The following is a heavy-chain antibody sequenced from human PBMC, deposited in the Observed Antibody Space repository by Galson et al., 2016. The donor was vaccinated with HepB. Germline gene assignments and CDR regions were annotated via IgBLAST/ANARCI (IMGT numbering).Heavy chain of an antibody. Sequence: SLRLSCAASGFTFSSYWMHWVRQAPGRGLVWVSRINTDGSRTNYADSVKGRVTISRDNAKNTLYLQMNSLRAEDTAVYYCARAGFKGFSNGMGVRGQGTTVTVSS. CDR2: INTDGSRT. V-gene: IGHV3-74*01. D-gene: IGHD2/OR15-2a*01. CDR3: ARAGFKGFSNGMGV. CDR1: GFTFSSYW. J-gene: IGHJ6*02.